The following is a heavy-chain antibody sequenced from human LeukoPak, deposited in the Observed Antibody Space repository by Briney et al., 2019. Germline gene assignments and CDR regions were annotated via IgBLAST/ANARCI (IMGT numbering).Heavy chain of an antibody. D-gene: IGHD2-2*01. Sequence: GGSLRLSCEASEFTFSSYWMSWVRQAPGKGLEWVANIKQDGTDKYYVESVKGRFTISRDNAKNSLYLQMSSLRAEDTAVYYCARARRPSSYLGFQLWGQGTLVTVSS. CDR3: ARARRPSSYLGFQL. V-gene: IGHV3-7*01. CDR1: EFTFSSYW. J-gene: IGHJ1*01. CDR2: IKQDGTDK.